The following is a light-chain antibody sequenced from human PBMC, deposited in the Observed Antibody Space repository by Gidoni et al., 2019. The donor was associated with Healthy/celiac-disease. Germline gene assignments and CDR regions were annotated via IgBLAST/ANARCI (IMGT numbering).Light chain of an antibody. CDR3: QQYGSSPKLX. J-gene: IGKJ4*01. Sequence: EIVLTQSPGTLSLSPGERATLSCRASQSVSSSYLAWYQQKPGQAPRLLIYGASSRATGIPDRVSGSGSGTDFTLTISRLEPEDFAVYYCQQYGSSPKLXFXGGTKVEIK. V-gene: IGKV3-20*01. CDR2: GAS. CDR1: QSVSSSY.